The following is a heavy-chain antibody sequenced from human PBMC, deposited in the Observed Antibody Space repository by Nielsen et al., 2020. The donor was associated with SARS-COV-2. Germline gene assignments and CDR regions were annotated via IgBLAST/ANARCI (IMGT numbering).Heavy chain of an antibody. Sequence: SGATLVKPTETLTLTCTVSGFSLTNARMGVSWIRQPPGKALEWLAHIFSNDEKSYSTSLKSRLTISKDTSKSQVVLTMTNMDPVDTATYYCARGDASSGYFIFDIWGQGTMVTVSS. CDR3: ARGDASSGYFIFDI. V-gene: IGHV2-26*01. CDR1: GFSLTNARMG. J-gene: IGHJ3*02. CDR2: IFSNDEK. D-gene: IGHD3-22*01.